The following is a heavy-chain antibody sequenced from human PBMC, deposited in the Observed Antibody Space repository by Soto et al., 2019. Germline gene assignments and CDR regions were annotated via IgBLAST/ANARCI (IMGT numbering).Heavy chain of an antibody. V-gene: IGHV3-30*01. CDR1: GFTYSTYT. CDR3: ARDRVSPPEYTWNYGTYFDH. J-gene: IGHJ4*02. D-gene: IGHD1-7*01. CDR2: ISYDGNNK. Sequence: PGGSLRLSCAASGFTYSTYTMHWVRQAPGKGREWVAVISYDGNNKFYADSVKGRFTISRDSTKQTLYLHMNSLRPDDTAMYYCARDRVSPPEYTWNYGTYFDHWRQGALVTVYS.